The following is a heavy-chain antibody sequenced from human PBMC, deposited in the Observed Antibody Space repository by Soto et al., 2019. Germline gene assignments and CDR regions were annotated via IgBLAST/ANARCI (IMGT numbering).Heavy chain of an antibody. D-gene: IGHD5-18*01. V-gene: IGHV3-48*03. CDR2: ISSSGSTI. Sequence: GGSLRLSCAASGFTFSSYEMNWVRQAPGKGLEWVSYISSSGSTIYYADSVKGRFTIPRDNAKNSLYLQMNSLRAEDTAVYYCARVGIQPVYYFDYWGQGTLVTVSS. CDR1: GFTFSSYE. J-gene: IGHJ4*02. CDR3: ARVGIQPVYYFDY.